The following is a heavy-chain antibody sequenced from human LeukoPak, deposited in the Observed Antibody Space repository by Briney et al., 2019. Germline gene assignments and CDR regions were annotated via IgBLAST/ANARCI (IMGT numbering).Heavy chain of an antibody. V-gene: IGHV3-23*01. J-gene: IGHJ4*02. CDR1: GFTFSSYA. CDR2: ISGSGGST. Sequence: GGSLRLSCAASGFTFSSYAMSWVRQAPGKGLEWVSAISGSGGSTYYADSVKGRFTISRDNSKNTLYLQMNSLRAEDTAVYYCARVEGAKVFYGHHFDYWGQGTLVTVSS. D-gene: IGHD1-26*01. CDR3: ARVEGAKVFYGHHFDY.